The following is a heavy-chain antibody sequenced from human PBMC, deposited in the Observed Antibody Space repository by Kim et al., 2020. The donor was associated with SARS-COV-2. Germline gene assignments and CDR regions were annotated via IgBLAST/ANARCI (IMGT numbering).Heavy chain of an antibody. CDR2: IDPSDSYT. Sequence: GESLKISCKGSGYKFISYWITWVRQMPGKGLEWMGRIDPSDSYTNYSPSFQGHVTISADKSISTAYLQWSSLKASDTAMYYCARGVGVYGSGTGDYWGQGTLVTVSS. D-gene: IGHD3-10*01. CDR3: ARGVGVYGSGTGDY. J-gene: IGHJ4*02. CDR1: GYKFISYW. V-gene: IGHV5-10-1*01.